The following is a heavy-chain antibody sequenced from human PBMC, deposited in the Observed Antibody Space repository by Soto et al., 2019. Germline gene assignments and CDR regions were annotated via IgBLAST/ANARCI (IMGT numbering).Heavy chain of an antibody. V-gene: IGHV3-7*05. J-gene: IGHJ3*02. Sequence: EVRLVESGGGLVQSGGSLRLSCAASGFTFSSDWMTWVRQAPGKGLEWVANIRKDGSKTSYLDSVRGRFTNSRDNAQSSLYLQMDSLRAEDTALYYCATDVSPGTSSLYLDAFDIWGQGTMVTVSS. CDR3: ATDVSPGTSSLYLDAFDI. CDR2: IRKDGSKT. D-gene: IGHD6-13*01. CDR1: GFTFSSDW.